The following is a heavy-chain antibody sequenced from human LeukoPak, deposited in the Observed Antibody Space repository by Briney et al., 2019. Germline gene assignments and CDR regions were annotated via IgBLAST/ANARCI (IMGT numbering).Heavy chain of an antibody. CDR2: INPNTGGT. J-gene: IGHJ4*02. CDR3: ARSYCTNGVCYTILAY. D-gene: IGHD2-8*01. Sequence: GASVKVSCKASGYTSTNYGISWVRQAPGQGLEWMGWINPNTGGTNYAQKFQGRVTMTRDTSISTAYMELSRLRSDDTAVYYCARSYCTNGVCYTILAYWGQGTLVTVSS. CDR1: GYTSTNYG. V-gene: IGHV1-2*02.